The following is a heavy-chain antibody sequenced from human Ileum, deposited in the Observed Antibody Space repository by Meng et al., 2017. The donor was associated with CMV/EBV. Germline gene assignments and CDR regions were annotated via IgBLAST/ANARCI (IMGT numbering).Heavy chain of an antibody. CDR1: GFTFSNYA. CDR3: ATSGDYFRLDH. J-gene: IGHJ4*02. D-gene: IGHD3-22*01. CDR2: ISSSGAST. V-gene: IGHV3-23*01. Sequence: GESLKISCAASGFTFSNYAMSWVRQAPGKGLEWVSGISSSGASTYYAESVEGRFTISRDNSKNTLYLQMSSLRAEDAALYYCATSGDYFRLDHWGQGTLVTGSS.